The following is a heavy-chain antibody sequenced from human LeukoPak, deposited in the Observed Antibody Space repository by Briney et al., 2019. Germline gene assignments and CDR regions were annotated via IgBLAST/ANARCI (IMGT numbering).Heavy chain of an antibody. V-gene: IGHV4-39*07. D-gene: IGHD2-2*01. Sequence: SETLSLTCTVSGGSINSTSNYWGWLRQPPGKGLEWIGSIYYSGSTSYNPSLKSRVTISVDTSKNQFSLRLSSVTAADTAVYFCARDEGSSYPFDYWGQGTLVTVSS. CDR3: ARDEGSSYPFDY. CDR1: GGSINSTSNY. CDR2: IYYSGST. J-gene: IGHJ4*02.